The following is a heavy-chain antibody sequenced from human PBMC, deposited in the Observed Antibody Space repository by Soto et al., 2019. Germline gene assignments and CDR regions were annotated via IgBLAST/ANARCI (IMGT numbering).Heavy chain of an antibody. CDR3: AIEVGRIHQFDL. D-gene: IGHD3-3*01. V-gene: IGHV1-24*01. J-gene: IGHJ5*02. CDR1: GHSLTELS. Sequence: ASVKVSCKVSGHSLTELSIHWVRQAPGEGLEWMGGYDLEKGETIYAQKFQGRVTMTEDSPADTPYMQRRSLRSEDTAVYYCAIEVGRIHQFDLWGQGTMVTVSS. CDR2: YDLEKGET.